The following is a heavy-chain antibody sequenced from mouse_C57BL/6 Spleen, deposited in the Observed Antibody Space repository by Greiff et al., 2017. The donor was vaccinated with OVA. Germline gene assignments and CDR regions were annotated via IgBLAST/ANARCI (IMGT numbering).Heavy chain of an antibody. CDR3: ARGEIYYYGSSYGFAY. CDR2: ISYDGSN. Sequence: EVQLQQSGPGLVKPSQSLSLTCSVTGYSITSGYYWNWIRQFPGNKLEWMGYISYDGSNNYNPSLKNRISITRDTSKNQFFLKLNSVTTEDTATYYCARGEIYYYGSSYGFAYWGQGTLVTVSA. D-gene: IGHD1-1*01. V-gene: IGHV3-6*01. J-gene: IGHJ3*01. CDR1: GYSITSGYY.